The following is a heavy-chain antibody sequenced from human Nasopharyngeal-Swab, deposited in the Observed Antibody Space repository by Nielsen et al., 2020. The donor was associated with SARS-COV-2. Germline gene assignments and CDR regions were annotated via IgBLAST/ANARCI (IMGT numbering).Heavy chain of an antibody. CDR3: ARVSGTQSIYYYYGMDV. Sequence: GGSLRLSCAASEFTFSSYSMNWVRQAPGKGLEWVSSISSSSSYIYYADSVKGRFTISRDNAKNSLYLQMNSLRAEDTAVYYCARVSGTQSIYYYYGMDVWGQGTTVTVSS. J-gene: IGHJ6*02. V-gene: IGHV3-21*01. CDR2: ISSSSSYI. D-gene: IGHD1-1*01. CDR1: EFTFSSYS.